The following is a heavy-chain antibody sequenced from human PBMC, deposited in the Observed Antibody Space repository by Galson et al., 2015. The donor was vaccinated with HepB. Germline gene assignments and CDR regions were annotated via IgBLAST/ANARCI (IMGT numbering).Heavy chain of an antibody. CDR2: TYHSGST. CDR1: GGSISSSNW. D-gene: IGHD7-27*01. J-gene: IGHJ4*02. V-gene: IGHV4-4*02. CDR3: AGYRALGAPPDYFDY. Sequence: ETLSLTCAVSGGSISSSNWWSWVRQPPGKGLEWIGETYHSGSTNYNPSLKSRVTISVDKSKNQFSLQVSSATAADTAVYYCAGYRALGAPPDYFDYWGQGTLVTVSS.